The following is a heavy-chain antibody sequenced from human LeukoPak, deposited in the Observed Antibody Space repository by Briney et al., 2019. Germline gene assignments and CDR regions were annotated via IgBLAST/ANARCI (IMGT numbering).Heavy chain of an antibody. CDR3: ARGALVGDFDY. CDR2: IYSGGST. D-gene: IGHD2-2*01. Sequence: GGSLRLSCAASGFTVSSNYMSWVRHAPGMGLEWVSVIYSGGSTYYADSVKGRFTISRDNSKNTLYLQMNSLRAEDTAVYYCARGALVGDFDYWGQGTLVTVSS. J-gene: IGHJ4*02. CDR1: GFTVSSNY. V-gene: IGHV3-53*01.